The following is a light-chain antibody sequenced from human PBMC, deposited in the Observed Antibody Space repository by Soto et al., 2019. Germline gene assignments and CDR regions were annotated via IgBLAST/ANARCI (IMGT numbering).Light chain of an antibody. V-gene: IGKV1-5*01. CDR1: QSISSW. CDR2: DAS. J-gene: IGKJ4*01. CDR3: QQYYSTLLT. Sequence: ILLTESRSPRSASVVDRVTLTCRASQSISSWLAWYQQKPGKAPKLLIYDASSLESGVPSRFSGSGSGTDFTLTISSLQAEDVAVYYCQQYYSTLLTSCGGTKVDIK.